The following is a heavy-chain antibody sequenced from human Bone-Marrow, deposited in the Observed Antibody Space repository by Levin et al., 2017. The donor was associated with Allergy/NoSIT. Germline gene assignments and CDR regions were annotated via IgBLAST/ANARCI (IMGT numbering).Heavy chain of an antibody. CDR2: IYNSGST. CDR1: GDSVSGGDFY. CDR3: ARGSPFDY. J-gene: IGHJ4*02. D-gene: IGHD2-15*01. V-gene: IGHV4-61*08. Sequence: SQTLSLTCTVSGDSVSGGDFYWSWIRQPPGKGLEWIAYIYNSGSTNYNPSLKSRVTISVDMSENQFSLEMKSVTAADTAVYYCARGSPFDYWGQGTMVTVSS.